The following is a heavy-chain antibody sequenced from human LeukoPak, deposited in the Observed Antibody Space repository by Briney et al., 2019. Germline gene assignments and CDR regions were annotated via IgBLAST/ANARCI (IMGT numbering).Heavy chain of an antibody. V-gene: IGHV3-21*01. J-gene: IGHJ4*02. CDR1: GFTFSSYS. CDR3: AGDFRMLYCGGDCLTNYFDY. Sequence: GGPLRLSCAASGFTFSSYSMNWVRQAPGKGLEWVSSISSSSSYIYYADSVKGRFTISRDNAKNSLYLQMNSLRAEDTAVYYCAGDFRMLYCGGDCLTNYFDYWGQGTLVTVSS. D-gene: IGHD2-21*02. CDR2: ISSSSSYI.